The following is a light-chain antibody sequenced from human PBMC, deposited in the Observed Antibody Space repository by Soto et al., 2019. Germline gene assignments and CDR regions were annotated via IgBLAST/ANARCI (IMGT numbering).Light chain of an antibody. J-gene: IGLJ7*01. V-gene: IGLV2-23*02. CDR3: CSYAGSTTL. CDR2: EVN. CDR1: NSDVGVYDF. Sequence: QSVLTQPASVSGSPGQSITISCTGTNSDVGVYDFVSWYQQHPGKAPKLMIYEVNKRPSGVSNRFSGSKSGNTASMTISGLQAEDEADYYCCSYAGSTTLFGGGTQLTVL.